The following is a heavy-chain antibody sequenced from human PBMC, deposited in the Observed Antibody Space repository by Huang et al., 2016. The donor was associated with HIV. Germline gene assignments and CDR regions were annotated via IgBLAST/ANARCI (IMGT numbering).Heavy chain of an antibody. V-gene: IGHV3-30*02. CDR3: AKDTWGGVLDY. CDR1: TNYA. Sequence: TNYAMHWVRQAPGKGLEWLTFIRHDGSDTFYAQSVKGRFHISRDDSNSTLYLQMNSLRLDDTAVYYCAKDTWGGVLDYWGQGTLVTVSS. D-gene: IGHD3-16*01. J-gene: IGHJ4*02. CDR2: IRHDGSDT.